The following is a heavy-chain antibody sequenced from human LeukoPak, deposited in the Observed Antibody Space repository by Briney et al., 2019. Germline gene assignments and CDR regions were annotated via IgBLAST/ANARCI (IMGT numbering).Heavy chain of an antibody. CDR3: ARVDSSSWSTFDY. CDR2: IIPIFGTA. V-gene: IGHV1-69*13. CDR1: GGTFSSYA. Sequence: VASVKVSCKASGGTFSSYASSWVRQAPGQGLEWMGGIIPIFGTANYAQKFQGRVTITADESTSTVYMELSSLRSEDTAVYYCARVDSSSWSTFDYWGQGTLVTVSS. D-gene: IGHD6-13*01. J-gene: IGHJ4*02.